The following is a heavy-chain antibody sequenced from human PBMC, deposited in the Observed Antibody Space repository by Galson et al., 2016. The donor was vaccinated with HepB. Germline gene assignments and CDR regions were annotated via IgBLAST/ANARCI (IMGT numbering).Heavy chain of an antibody. D-gene: IGHD3-16*01. J-gene: IGHJ3*01. V-gene: IGHV1-18*01. CDR1: GYTFTTSG. Sequence: SVKVSCKAFGYTFTTSGISWVRQAPGQGLEWMGWISPNSGDTNYAQKFRGRVTLTRDTSITTSFLELDSLTSDDTATFYCARINAATLDAFDVWGQGTLVTVSS. CDR2: ISPNSGDT. CDR3: ARINAATLDAFDV.